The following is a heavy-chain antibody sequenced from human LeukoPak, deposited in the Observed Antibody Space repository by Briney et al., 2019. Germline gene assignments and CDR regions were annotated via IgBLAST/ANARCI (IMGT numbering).Heavy chain of an antibody. CDR1: GGSFSGYY. CDR3: ARAPVAGTNNWFDP. D-gene: IGHD6-19*01. J-gene: IGHJ5*02. CDR2: INHSGST. Sequence: SETLSLTCAVYGGSFSGYYWSWIRQPPGKGLEWIGEINHSGSTNYNPSLKSRVTISVDTSKNQFSLKLSSVTAADMAVYYCARAPVAGTNNWFDPWGQGTLVTVSS. V-gene: IGHV4-34*01.